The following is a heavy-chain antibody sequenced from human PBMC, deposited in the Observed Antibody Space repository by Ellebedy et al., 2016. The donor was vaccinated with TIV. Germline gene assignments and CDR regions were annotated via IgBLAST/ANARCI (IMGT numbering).Heavy chain of an antibody. CDR1: GSTFSPYS. D-gene: IGHD2/OR15-2a*01. CDR2: IIVSSSST. V-gene: IGHV3-21*04. CDR3: SRDSMDTGWYYGMDV. J-gene: IGHJ6*02. Sequence: GGSLRLXXVASGSTFSPYSFNWVRQAPGKGLEWVSSIIVSSSSTHYADSVKGRFTVSRDNAKNSLYLQMNSLRAEDTAVYYCSRDSMDTGWYYGMDVWGQGTTVTVSS.